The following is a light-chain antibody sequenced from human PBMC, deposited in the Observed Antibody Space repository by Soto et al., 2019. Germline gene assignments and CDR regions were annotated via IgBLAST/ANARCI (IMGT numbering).Light chain of an antibody. V-gene: IGKV1-5*03. Sequence: DIPMTQSTSTLSASVGDRVTITCRASQSISSWLAWYQQKPGKAPKLLIYKASSLESGVPSSFSGSGSGTEVTLTISSLPPDEVATYYCPQFHRFSPTFGQGTKVEIK. CDR2: KAS. CDR3: PQFHRFSPT. CDR1: QSISSW. J-gene: IGKJ1*01.